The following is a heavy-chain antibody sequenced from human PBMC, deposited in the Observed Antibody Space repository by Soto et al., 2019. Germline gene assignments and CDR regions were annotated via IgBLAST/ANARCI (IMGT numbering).Heavy chain of an antibody. CDR3: ASTKYVSSAYYYWYLGL. Sequence: QVELVQSGAEVKKPGSSVKVSCKASEDTFRNYAISWVRQAPGQGLEWMGGIIPIFGTANYAQKFQGRVTITADTSANTVYLELSSLRSEDTAVYYCASTKYVSSAYYYWYLGLWGRGTLVTVSS. V-gene: IGHV1-69*06. D-gene: IGHD3-22*01. J-gene: IGHJ2*01. CDR1: EDTFRNYA. CDR2: IIPIFGTA.